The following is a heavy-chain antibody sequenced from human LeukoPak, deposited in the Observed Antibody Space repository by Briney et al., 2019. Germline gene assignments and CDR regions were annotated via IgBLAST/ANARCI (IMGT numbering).Heavy chain of an antibody. J-gene: IGHJ4*02. CDR2: IYYSGST. Sequence: PSETLSLTCTVSGGSISSYYWSWIRQPPGKGLEWIGYIYYSGSTNYNPSLKSRVTISVDTSKNQFSLKLSSVTAADTAVYYCARRRDDDAWLRTSYYFDYWGQGTLVTVSS. V-gene: IGHV4-59*08. D-gene: IGHD5-12*01. CDR1: GGSISSYY. CDR3: ARRRDDDAWLRTSYYFDY.